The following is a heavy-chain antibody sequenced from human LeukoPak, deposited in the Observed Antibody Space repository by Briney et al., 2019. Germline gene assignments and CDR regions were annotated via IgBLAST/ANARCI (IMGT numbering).Heavy chain of an antibody. D-gene: IGHD1-1*01. CDR3: ARGTTDAY. CDR1: GYTFTGYY. V-gene: IGHV1-46*01. Sequence: ASVKVSRKASGYTFTGYYMHWVRQAPGQGLEWMGVINPSGGSTRYAQKFQGRVTMTGDPSTRTVYMELSSLTSDDTAVYYCARGTTDAYWGQGTPVTVSS. CDR2: INPSGGST. J-gene: IGHJ4*02.